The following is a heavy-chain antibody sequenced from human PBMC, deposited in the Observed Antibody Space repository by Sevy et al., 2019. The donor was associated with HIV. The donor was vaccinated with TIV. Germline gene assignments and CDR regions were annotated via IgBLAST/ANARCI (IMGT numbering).Heavy chain of an antibody. CDR2: ISDSGDTT. V-gene: IGHV3-23*01. CDR3: AKLPSTVMFREKGY. Sequence: GGSLRLSCAASGFTFTNYAMNWVRQAPGKGLEWVSGISDSGDTTHYAESVKGRFTISRVNSKNTVSLQMSSLRAEDTAIYHCAKLPSTVMFREKGYWGQGTRVTVSS. CDR1: GFTFTNYA. D-gene: IGHD3-10*01. J-gene: IGHJ4*02.